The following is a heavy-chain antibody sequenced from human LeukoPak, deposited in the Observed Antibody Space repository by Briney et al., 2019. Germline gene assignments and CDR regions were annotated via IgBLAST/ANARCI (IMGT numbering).Heavy chain of an antibody. D-gene: IGHD3-3*01. J-gene: IGHJ4*02. CDR2: IYPGDSDT. Sequence: GESLKISCKGSGYSFTSYWIGWVRQMPGKGLEWMGIIYPGDSDTRYSPSFQGQVTISADKSISTAYLQWSSLKASDTAMYYCASTRYYDFWSGYFTFDYWGQGTLVTVPS. CDR1: GYSFTSYW. CDR3: ASTRYYDFWSGYFTFDY. V-gene: IGHV5-51*01.